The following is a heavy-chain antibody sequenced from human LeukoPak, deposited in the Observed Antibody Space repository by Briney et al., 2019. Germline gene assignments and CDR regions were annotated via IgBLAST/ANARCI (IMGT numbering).Heavy chain of an antibody. Sequence: ASVKVSCKASGYTFSSYDINWVRQATGQGLEWMGWMNPNSGNTGYAQKFQGRLNMTRNTSISTAYMELSSLRSEDTAVYYCARRVGSGWPVQHWRQGTLVTVSS. CDR1: GYTFSSYD. J-gene: IGHJ1*01. CDR3: ARRVGSGWPVQH. CDR2: MNPNSGNT. D-gene: IGHD6-19*01. V-gene: IGHV1-8*01.